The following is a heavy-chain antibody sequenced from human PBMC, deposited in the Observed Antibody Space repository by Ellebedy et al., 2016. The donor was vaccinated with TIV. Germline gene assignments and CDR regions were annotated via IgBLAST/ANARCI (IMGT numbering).Heavy chain of an antibody. V-gene: IGHV3-48*04. CDR1: GFTFSTYT. Sequence: PGGSLRLSCAASGFTFSTYTMNWVRQAPGKGLEWVSYISSNSSTIYYADSVRGRFAISRENAKNSLYLQMNSLRAEDTALYYCARGVDTALVEHFQHWGQGTLVTVSS. D-gene: IGHD5-18*01. CDR3: ARGVDTALVEHFQH. CDR2: ISSNSSTI. J-gene: IGHJ1*01.